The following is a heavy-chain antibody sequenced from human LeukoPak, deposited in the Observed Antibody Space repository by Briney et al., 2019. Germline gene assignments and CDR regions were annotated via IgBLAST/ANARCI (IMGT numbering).Heavy chain of an antibody. Sequence: GGSLRLSCAASGFTFSSYAVTWVRQAPGKGLEWVSAITGSGATTFYADSVKGRFTISRDNAKNSLYLQMNSLRAEDTAVYYCARDFIVAGTWGQGTLVTVSS. D-gene: IGHD5-12*01. CDR2: ITGSGATT. V-gene: IGHV3-23*01. CDR3: ARDFIVAGT. CDR1: GFTFSSYA. J-gene: IGHJ5*02.